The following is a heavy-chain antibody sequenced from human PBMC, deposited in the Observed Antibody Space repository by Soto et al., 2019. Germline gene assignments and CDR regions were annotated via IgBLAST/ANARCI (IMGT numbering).Heavy chain of an antibody. J-gene: IGHJ4*02. D-gene: IGHD6-19*01. V-gene: IGHV1-3*01. Sequence: GASVKVSCKASGYTFTSYAMHWARQAPGQRLEWMGWINAGNGNTKYSQKFQGRVTITRDTSVSTAYMELSRLRSEDTAVYYCARGAVAGKYYFDYWGQGTLVTDSS. CDR1: GYTFTSYA. CDR3: ARGAVAGKYYFDY. CDR2: INAGNGNT.